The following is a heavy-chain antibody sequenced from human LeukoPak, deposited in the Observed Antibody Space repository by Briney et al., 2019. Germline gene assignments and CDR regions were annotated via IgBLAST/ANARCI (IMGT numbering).Heavy chain of an antibody. J-gene: IGHJ5*02. D-gene: IGHD2-2*02. CDR1: GFTLSSYS. CDR3: ARVQQDLGYCSSTSCYTFGWFDP. V-gene: IGHV3-48*04. Sequence: GGSLRLSCAASGFTLSSYSMNWVRQAPGRGLEWVSYISSSGGTIYYADSVKGRFTISRDNAKNSLYLQMNSLRAEDTAVYYCARVQQDLGYCSSTSCYTFGWFDPWGQGTLVTVSS. CDR2: ISSSGGTI.